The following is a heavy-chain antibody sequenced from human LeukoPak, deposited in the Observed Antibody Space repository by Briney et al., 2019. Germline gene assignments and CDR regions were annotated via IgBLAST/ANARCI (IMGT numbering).Heavy chain of an antibody. Sequence: ASVKVSCKASGYTFTGYYMHWVRQAPGQGLEWMGRINPSSGGTNYAQKFQGRVTMTRDTSSSTAYMEPSRLRSDDTAVYYCARSSLAISRVVAAVSDYWGQGTLVTVSS. V-gene: IGHV1-2*06. CDR3: ARSSLAISRVVAAVSDY. CDR1: GYTFTGYY. D-gene: IGHD2-15*01. CDR2: INPSSGGT. J-gene: IGHJ4*02.